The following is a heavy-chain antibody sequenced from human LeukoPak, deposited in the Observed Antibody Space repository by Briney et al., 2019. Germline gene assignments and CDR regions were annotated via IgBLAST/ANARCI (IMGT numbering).Heavy chain of an antibody. CDR3: ARALRLGVVIIDAFDI. V-gene: IGHV3-30-3*01. CDR2: ISYDGSNK. Sequence: GRSLRLSCAASGFTFSSYAMHWVRQAPGKGLEWVAVISYDGSNKYYADSVKGRFTISRDNAKNSLYLQMNSLRVEDTAVYYCARALRLGVVIIDAFDIWGQGTMVTVSS. D-gene: IGHD3-3*01. CDR1: GFTFSSYA. J-gene: IGHJ3*02.